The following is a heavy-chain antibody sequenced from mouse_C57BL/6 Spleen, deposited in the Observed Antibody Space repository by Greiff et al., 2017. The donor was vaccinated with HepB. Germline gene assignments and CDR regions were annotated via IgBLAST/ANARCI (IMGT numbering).Heavy chain of an antibody. D-gene: IGHD1-1*01. CDR2: ISYDGSN. CDR3: ARDREFITTVD. V-gene: IGHV3-6*01. Sequence: EVQLVESGPGLVKPSQSLSLTCSVTGYSITSGYYWNWIRQFPGNKLEWMGYISYDGSNNYNPSLKNRISITRDTSKNQFFLKLNSVTTEDTATYYCARDREFITTVDWGQGTSVTVSS. CDR1: GYSITSGYY. J-gene: IGHJ4*01.